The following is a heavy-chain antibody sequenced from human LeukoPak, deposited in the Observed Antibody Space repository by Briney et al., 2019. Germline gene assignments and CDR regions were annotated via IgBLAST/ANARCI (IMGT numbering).Heavy chain of an antibody. CDR1: DGSFTTHY. Sequence: SETLSLTCTVSDGSFTTHYWSWIRQPPGRGLEWIGYISYIGSTNYNPSLKSRVTISIDTSKNEVSLMLTSVTAADTAVYYCASDSISMNAFDAWGQGTMVTVSS. CDR2: ISYIGST. J-gene: IGHJ3*01. V-gene: IGHV4-59*11. D-gene: IGHD3-22*01. CDR3: ASDSISMNAFDA.